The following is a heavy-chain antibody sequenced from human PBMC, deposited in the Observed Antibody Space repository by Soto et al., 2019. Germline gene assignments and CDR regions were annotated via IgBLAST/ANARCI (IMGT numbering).Heavy chain of an antibody. CDR1: GGSISSYY. Sequence: PSETLSLTCTVSGGSISSYYWSWIRQPPGKGLEWIGYIYYSGSTNYNPSLKSRVTISVDTSKNQFSLKLSSVTAADTAVYYCARLKVIMKAPIAWFDPWGQGTLVTVSS. J-gene: IGHJ5*02. CDR2: IYYSGST. CDR3: ARLKVIMKAPIAWFDP. D-gene: IGHD3-3*01. V-gene: IGHV4-59*08.